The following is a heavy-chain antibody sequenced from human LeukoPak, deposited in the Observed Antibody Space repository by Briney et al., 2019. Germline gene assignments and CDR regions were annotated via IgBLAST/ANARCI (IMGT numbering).Heavy chain of an antibody. CDR3: ARDHFGSLDS. Sequence: KASETLSLTCTVSGFSVTTDNYCWGWIRQPPGKGLEWIGYDYCGGNTNYDPSLKRRVTISVDTSKNQFSLTLTSVTAADTAVYFCARDHFGSLDSWGQGILVTVSS. V-gene: IGHV4-61*01. CDR1: GFSVTTDNYC. D-gene: IGHD3-10*01. CDR2: DYCGGNT. J-gene: IGHJ4*02.